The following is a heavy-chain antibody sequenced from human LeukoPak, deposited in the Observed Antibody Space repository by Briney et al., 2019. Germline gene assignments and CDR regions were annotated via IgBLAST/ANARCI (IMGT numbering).Heavy chain of an antibody. CDR2: ISGSGGST. Sequence: GGSLRLSCAASGFTFSSYAMSWVRQAPGKGLEWCSGISGSGGSTYYVDSVKGRFTISRDNSKNTLYLQMNSLRAEDTAVYYCAKGHSSGWSHNFDYWGQGTLVPVSS. V-gene: IGHV3-23*01. D-gene: IGHD6-19*01. J-gene: IGHJ4*02. CDR3: AKGHSSGWSHNFDY. CDR1: GFTFSSYA.